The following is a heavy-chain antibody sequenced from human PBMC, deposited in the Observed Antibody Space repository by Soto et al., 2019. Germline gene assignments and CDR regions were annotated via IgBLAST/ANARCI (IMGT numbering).Heavy chain of an antibody. CDR1: GGVLSQNNW. Sequence: QLQESGPGLVKPSGTLSLTCVVSGGVLSQNNWWSWVRQSPGKNLEWIGEIYHTGRTSYNPYFRGRVTMSVDKPNNQFSLRLTSVTAADTAVYYCAKGNEALDVWGQGIAVIVSS. CDR2: IYHTGRT. J-gene: IGHJ6*02. D-gene: IGHD1-1*01. V-gene: IGHV4-4*02. CDR3: AKGNEALDV.